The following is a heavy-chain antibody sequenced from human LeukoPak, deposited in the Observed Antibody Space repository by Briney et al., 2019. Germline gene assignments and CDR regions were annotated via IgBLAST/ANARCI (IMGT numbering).Heavy chain of an antibody. J-gene: IGHJ4*02. CDR3: ARDYLFYGSGPPGYYFDY. Sequence: KPGGSLRLSCAASGFTFSSYSMNWVRQAPGKGLEWVSSISSSSGYIYYADSVKGRFTISRDNAKNSLYLQMNSLRAEDTAVYYCARDYLFYGSGPPGYYFDYWGQGTLVTVSS. CDR1: GFTFSSYS. V-gene: IGHV3-21*01. CDR2: ISSSSGYI. D-gene: IGHD6-19*01.